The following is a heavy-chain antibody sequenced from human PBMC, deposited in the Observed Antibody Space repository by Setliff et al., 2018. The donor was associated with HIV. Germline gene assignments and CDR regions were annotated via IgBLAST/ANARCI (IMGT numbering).Heavy chain of an antibody. D-gene: IGHD3-16*02. Sequence: SETLSLTCTVSGASLSNYYWSWIRQSPGKGLEWIGYMYTSGSANFNPSLKSRATISLDTSKNQFSLKLSSVTAADTAVYYCARRSVIPDAFDMWGQGTMVTVSS. CDR1: GASLSNYY. V-gene: IGHV4-4*08. J-gene: IGHJ3*02. CDR2: MYTSGSA. CDR3: ARRSVIPDAFDM.